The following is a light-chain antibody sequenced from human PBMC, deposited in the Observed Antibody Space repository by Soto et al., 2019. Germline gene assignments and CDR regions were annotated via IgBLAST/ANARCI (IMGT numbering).Light chain of an antibody. CDR2: GNN. Sequence: QSVLAQPPSVSGAPGQRVTISCNGSSSNIGAGSDVHWYQQLPGTAPKVLIYGNNNRPSGVPDRFSGSKSDTSASLAITGLQAEDEADYFCGTWDSSLSAWVFGGGTQLTVL. CDR1: SSNIGAGSD. J-gene: IGLJ3*02. CDR3: GTWDSSLSAWV. V-gene: IGLV1-40*01.